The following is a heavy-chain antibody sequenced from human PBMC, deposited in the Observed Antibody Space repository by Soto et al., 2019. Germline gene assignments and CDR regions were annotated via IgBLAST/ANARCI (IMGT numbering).Heavy chain of an antibody. V-gene: IGHV3-33*01. CDR1: AFTLTSYG. Sequence: GGSRRLSWEASAFTLTSYGIDWVSQAPGKGREWVAVICYDGSNKYYADPVKGRFTISRDNCKNTLYLQMNSLRAEDTAVYYCARYLSSGYPKGDDYWGQGTLVTVSS. CDR3: ARYLSSGYPKGDDY. CDR2: ICYDGSNK. D-gene: IGHD3-22*01. J-gene: IGHJ4*02.